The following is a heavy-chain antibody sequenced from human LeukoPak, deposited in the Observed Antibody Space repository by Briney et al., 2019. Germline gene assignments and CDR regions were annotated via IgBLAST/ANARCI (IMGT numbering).Heavy chain of an antibody. V-gene: IGHV3-23*01. CDR2: ITTSGG. CDR3: AKYCSGGSCYSGLY. CDR1: GFTFSSYA. Sequence: PGGSLRPSCAASGFTFSSYAMTWVRQAPGKGLEWVSAITTSGGYYADSVKGRFTISRDTSKNTLYLQMNSLRAEDTAVYYCAKYCSGGSCYSGLYWGQGTLVTVSS. D-gene: IGHD2-15*01. J-gene: IGHJ4*02.